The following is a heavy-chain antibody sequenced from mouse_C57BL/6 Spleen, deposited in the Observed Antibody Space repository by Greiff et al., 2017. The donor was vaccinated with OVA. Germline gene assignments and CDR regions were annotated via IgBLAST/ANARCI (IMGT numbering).Heavy chain of an antibody. CDR3: ARERLLPKDFGV. Sequence: QVQLQQPGAELVRPGTSVKLSCKASGYTFTSYWMHWVKQRPGQGLEWIGVIDPSDSYTNYNQKFKGKATLTVDTSSSTAYMQLSSLTSEDSAVYYCARERLLPKDFGVWGTRTTVTVSS. D-gene: IGHD1-2*01. CDR2: IDPSDSYT. J-gene: IGHJ1*03. CDR1: GYTFTSYW. V-gene: IGHV1-59*01.